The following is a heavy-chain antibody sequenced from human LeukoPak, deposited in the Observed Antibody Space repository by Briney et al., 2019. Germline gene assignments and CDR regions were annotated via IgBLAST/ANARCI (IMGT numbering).Heavy chain of an antibody. Sequence: GGSLQISFQGSGYSFSTSWIGWVRPMPGKGLVWMGIIYPDDSDSRYSPSFDGQVTFSVDKSISTAYLQWSSLKASDTAIYYCARGAYGSGSSYNYYGMDVWGQGTPVTVSS. CDR3: ARGAYGSGSSYNYYGMDV. D-gene: IGHD3-10*01. J-gene: IGHJ6*02. CDR1: GYSFSTSW. CDR2: IYPDDSDS. V-gene: IGHV5-51*01.